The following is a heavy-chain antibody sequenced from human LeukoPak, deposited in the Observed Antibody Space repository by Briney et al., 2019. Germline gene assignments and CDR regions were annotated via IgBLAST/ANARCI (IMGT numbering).Heavy chain of an antibody. V-gene: IGHV1-24*01. CDR3: ARDDPLPAFYGMDV. CDR2: FDPEDGET. J-gene: IGHJ6*02. D-gene: IGHD2-2*01. Sequence: ASVKVSCKVSGYTLTELSMHWVRQAPGKGLEWMGGFDPEDGETIYAQKFQGRVTMTEDTSTDTAYMELSSLRSEDTAVYYCARDDPLPAFYGMDVWGQGTTVTVSS. CDR1: GYTLTELS.